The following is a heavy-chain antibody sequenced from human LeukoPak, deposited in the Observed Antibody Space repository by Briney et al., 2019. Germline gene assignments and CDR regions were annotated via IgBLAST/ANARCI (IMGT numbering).Heavy chain of an antibody. CDR2: ISGSGGST. CDR1: GFTFSSYA. D-gene: IGHD3-10*01. J-gene: IGHJ6*03. CDR3: AKEGGSGSFIVYYDMDV. Sequence: GGSLRLSCAASGFTFSSYAMSWVRQAPGKGLEWVSAISGSGGSTYYADSVKGRFTISRDNSKNTLYLQMNSLRAEDTAVYYCAKEGGSGSFIVYYDMDVWCKETTVTVPS. V-gene: IGHV3-23*01.